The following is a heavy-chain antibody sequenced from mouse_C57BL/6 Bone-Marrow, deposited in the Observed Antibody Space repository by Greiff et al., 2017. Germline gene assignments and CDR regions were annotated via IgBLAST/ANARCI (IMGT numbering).Heavy chain of an antibody. V-gene: IGHV1-22*01. CDR3: ARSGGHTRVTTTYFDY. CDR1: GYTFTDYN. CDR2: INPNNGGT. D-gene: IGHD2-5*01. J-gene: IGHJ2*01. Sequence: EVQLVESGPELVKPGASVKMSCKASGYTFTDYNMHWVKQSHGKSLEWIGYINPNNGGTSYNPKFKGKATLTVNKSSSTAYMELRSLTSEDSAVYYCARSGGHTRVTTTYFDYWGQGTTLTVSS.